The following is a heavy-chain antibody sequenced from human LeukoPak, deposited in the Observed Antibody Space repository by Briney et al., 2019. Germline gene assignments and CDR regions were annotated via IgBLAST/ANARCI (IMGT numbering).Heavy chain of an antibody. CDR3: WRGGLRRSYDAFDI. V-gene: IGHV1-2*02. J-gene: IGHJ3*02. Sequence: GASVKVSFKASGYTFTGYYMHWVRQAPGQGLEWMGWINPNSGGTNYEQKFQGGVTMNRDASISTADMQLRRVMSDERAVCSVWRGGLRRSYDAFDIGGQGTMVTVPS. CDR1: GYTFTGYY. D-gene: IGHD3-3*01. CDR2: INPNSGGT.